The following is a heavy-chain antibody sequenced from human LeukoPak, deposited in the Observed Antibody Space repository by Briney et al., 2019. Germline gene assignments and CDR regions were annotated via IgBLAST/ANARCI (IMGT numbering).Heavy chain of an antibody. D-gene: IGHD6-19*01. CDR3: ARTAGPYSSGWYLRY. Sequence: SETLSLTCTVSGGSISSSYWSWIRQPPGKGLEWIGYIYYSGSTNYNPSLKSRVTISVDTSKNQFSLKLSSVTAADTAVYYCARTAGPYSSGWYLRYWGQGTLVTVSS. V-gene: IGHV4-59*08. CDR1: GGSISSSY. J-gene: IGHJ4*02. CDR2: IYYSGST.